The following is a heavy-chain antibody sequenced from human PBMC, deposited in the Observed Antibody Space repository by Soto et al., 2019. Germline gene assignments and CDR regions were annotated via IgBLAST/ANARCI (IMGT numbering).Heavy chain of an antibody. CDR1: GYTFTGYY. CDR2: INPNSGGT. J-gene: IGHJ4*02. D-gene: IGHD6-13*01. Sequence: QVQLVQSGAEVKKPGASVKVSCKASGYTFTGYYMHWVRQAPGQGLEWMGWINPNSGGTNYAQKFQGRVTMTRDTSISTADMELSRLRSDDTAVYYCARDRASIAAAGTGADYWGQGTLVTVSS. CDR3: ARDRASIAAAGTGADY. V-gene: IGHV1-2*02.